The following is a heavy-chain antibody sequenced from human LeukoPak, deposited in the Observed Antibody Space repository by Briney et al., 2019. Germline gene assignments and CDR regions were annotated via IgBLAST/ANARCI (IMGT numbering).Heavy chain of an antibody. D-gene: IGHD3-10*01. CDR1: GGSFSGYY. V-gene: IGHV4-34*01. CDR3: ARRGNTMVREVIPPFDY. J-gene: IGHJ4*02. CDR2: INHSGST. Sequence: SETLSLTCAVYGGSFSGYYWSWIRQPPGKGLEWIGEINHSGSTNYNPSLKSRVTISVDTSKNQFSLKLSSVTAADTAVYYCARRGNTMVREVIPPFDYWGQGTLVTVSS.